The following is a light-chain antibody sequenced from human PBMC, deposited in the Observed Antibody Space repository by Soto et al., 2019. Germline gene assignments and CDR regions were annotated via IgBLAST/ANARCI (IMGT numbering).Light chain of an antibody. Sequence: ELTQSPGTLSLYPGERATLPCRASQSVSSSHLAWYQQKRGQAPRLLIYDTSTRATGIPDRFSGSGSGTDFTLTISRLEPEDFAVYHCQQYGASPWTFGQGTNVDIK. V-gene: IGKV3-20*01. CDR2: DTS. J-gene: IGKJ1*01. CDR1: QSVSSSH. CDR3: QQYGASPWT.